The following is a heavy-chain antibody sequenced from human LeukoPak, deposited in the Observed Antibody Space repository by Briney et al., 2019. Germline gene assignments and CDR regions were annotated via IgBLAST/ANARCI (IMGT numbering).Heavy chain of an antibody. CDR3: AIPSRGGSPFDY. CDR1: GFTFSSYG. V-gene: IGHV3-33*01. J-gene: IGHJ4*02. Sequence: GGSLRLSCAASGFTFSSYGMHWVRQAPGKGLEWVAVIWYDGSNKYYADSVKGRFTISRDNSKNTLYLQMNSLRAEDTAVYYCAIPSRGGSPFDYWGQGTLVTVSS. D-gene: IGHD2-2*01. CDR2: IWYDGSNK.